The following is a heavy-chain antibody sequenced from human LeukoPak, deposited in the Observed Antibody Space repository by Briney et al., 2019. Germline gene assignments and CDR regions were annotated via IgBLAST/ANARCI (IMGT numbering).Heavy chain of an antibody. CDR1: GASISSSSYY. Sequence: PSETLSLTCTVSGASISSSSYYWGWIRQPPGKGLEWIGTIYYSGSTNYNPSLKSRVTISVDTSKDQFSLKLNSVTAADTAVYYCARENNYFDYWGQGTLVTVSS. CDR3: ARENNYFDY. CDR2: IYYSGST. J-gene: IGHJ4*02. V-gene: IGHV4-39*07.